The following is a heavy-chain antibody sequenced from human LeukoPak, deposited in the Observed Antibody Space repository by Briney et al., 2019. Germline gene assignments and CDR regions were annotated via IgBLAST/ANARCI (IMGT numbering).Heavy chain of an antibody. D-gene: IGHD3-10*01. CDR3: AKLRKYYYGSGSTVAFDI. CDR1: GGSISSSSYY. J-gene: IGHJ3*02. V-gene: IGHV4-39*07. CDR2: IYYSGST. Sequence: SETLSLTCTVSGGSISSSSYYWGWIRQPPGKGLEWIGSIYYSGSTYYNPSLKSRVTISVDTSKNQFSLKLSSVTAADTAVYYCAKLRKYYYGSGSTVAFDIWGQGTMVTVSS.